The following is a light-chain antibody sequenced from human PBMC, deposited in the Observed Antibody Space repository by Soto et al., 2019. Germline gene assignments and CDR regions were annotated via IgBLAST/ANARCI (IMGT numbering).Light chain of an antibody. CDR3: QQYDTYWT. J-gene: IGKJ1*01. V-gene: IGKV1-5*03. Sequence: DIQMTQSPSTLPASLGDRVTISGRASQTISSWLAWYQPKPGKAPQLLIYKASTLKSGVPSRLSGGGSGTEFTLTISNLQPDDFATYYCQQYDTYWTFGQGTKVDIK. CDR2: KAS. CDR1: QTISSW.